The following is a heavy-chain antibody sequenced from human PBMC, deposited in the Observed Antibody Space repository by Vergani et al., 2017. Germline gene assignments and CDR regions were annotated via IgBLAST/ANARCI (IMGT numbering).Heavy chain of an antibody. D-gene: IGHD2-21*01. CDR1: GFTFSSYA. CDR3: AKDRAYTGPGEYYYYYYGMDV. CDR2: ISGSGGST. V-gene: IGHV3-23*01. J-gene: IGHJ6*02. Sequence: EVQLLESGGGLVQPGGSLRLSCAASGFTFSSYAMSWVRQAPGKGLEWVSAISGSGGSTYYADSVKGRFTISSDNSKNTLYLQMNSLRAEDTAVYYCAKDRAYTGPGEYYYYYYGMDVWGQGTTVTVSS.